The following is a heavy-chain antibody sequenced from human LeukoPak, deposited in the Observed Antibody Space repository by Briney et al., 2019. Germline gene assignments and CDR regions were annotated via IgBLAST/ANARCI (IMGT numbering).Heavy chain of an antibody. V-gene: IGHV1-46*01. D-gene: IGHD3-16*02. J-gene: IGHJ5*02. CDR3: ARDNSVGDIAWWFDP. Sequence: ASVKVSCKVSGYTLTELSMHWVRQAPGQGLEWLGLINPSGSWTLYAQKFQGRVTMTRDMSTTTDYMELTSLTSEDTAVYYCARDNSVGDIAWWFDPWGQGTLVTVSS. CDR1: GYTLTELS. CDR2: INPSGSWT.